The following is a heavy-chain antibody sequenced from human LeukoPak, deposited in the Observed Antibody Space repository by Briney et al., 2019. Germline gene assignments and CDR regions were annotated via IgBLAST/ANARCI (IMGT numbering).Heavy chain of an antibody. J-gene: IGHJ3*02. Sequence: SVKVSCKASGYTFTGYYMHWVRQAPGQGLEWMGIINPSGGSTSYAQKFQGRVTMTRDMSTSTVYMELSSLRSEDTAVYYCARSTYRLEIFGVVIPRVRGAFDIWGQGTMVTVSS. CDR2: INPSGGST. V-gene: IGHV1-46*01. CDR1: GYTFTGYY. D-gene: IGHD3-3*01. CDR3: ARSTYRLEIFGVVIPRVRGAFDI.